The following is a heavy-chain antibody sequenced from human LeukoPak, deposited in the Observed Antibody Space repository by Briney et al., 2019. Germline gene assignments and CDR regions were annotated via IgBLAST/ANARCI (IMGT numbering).Heavy chain of an antibody. CDR2: IRYDGSNK. CDR3: ASQSITMVRGVPFDI. Sequence: GGSLRLSCAASGFTFSSYGMHWVRQAPGKGLEWVAFIRYDGSNKYYADSVKGRFTISRDNSKNTLYLQMNSLRAEDTAVYYCASQSITMVRGVPFDIWGQGTMVTVSS. J-gene: IGHJ3*02. CDR1: GFTFSSYG. D-gene: IGHD3-10*01. V-gene: IGHV3-30*02.